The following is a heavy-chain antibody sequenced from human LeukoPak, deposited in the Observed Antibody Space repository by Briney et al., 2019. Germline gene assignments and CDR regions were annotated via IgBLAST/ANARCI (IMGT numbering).Heavy chain of an antibody. J-gene: IGHJ6*02. V-gene: IGHV3-23*01. CDR1: GFTFSNYA. CDR2: ISGSGAST. D-gene: IGHD3-10*01. Sequence: TGGSLRLSCAASGFTFSNYAMSWVRQAPGKGLEWVSAISGSGASTYYADSVKGRFTISRDNSKNTLYLQIHSLRAEDTAVYYCAKGEVTLVRGVMDVRGQGTTVTVSS. CDR3: AKGEVTLVRGVMDV.